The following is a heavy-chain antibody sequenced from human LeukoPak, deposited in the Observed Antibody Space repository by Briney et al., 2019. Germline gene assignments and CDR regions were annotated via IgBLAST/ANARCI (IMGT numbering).Heavy chain of an antibody. CDR1: GFTFSSYW. Sequence: GGSLRLSCAASGFTFSSYWMSWVRQAPGKGLEWVANIKQDGSEKYYVDSVKGRFTISRDNAKNSLYLQMHSLRAEDTAVYYRARDLYYDFWSGYPFDYWGQGTLVTVSS. V-gene: IGHV3-7*01. CDR3: ARDLYYDFWSGYPFDY. J-gene: IGHJ4*02. CDR2: IKQDGSEK. D-gene: IGHD3-3*01.